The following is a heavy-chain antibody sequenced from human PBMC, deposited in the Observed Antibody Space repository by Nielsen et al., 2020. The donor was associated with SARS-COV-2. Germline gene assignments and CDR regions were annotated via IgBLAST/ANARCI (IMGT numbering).Heavy chain of an antibody. CDR1: GGSISSGGYS. D-gene: IGHD3-22*01. Sequence: SETLSLTCAVSGGSISSGGYSWSWIRQPPGKGLEWIGYIYHSGSTYYNPSLKSRVTISVDRSKNQFSLKLSSVTAADTAVYYCARVTGSLEYYYDSSGYERYFDLWGRGTLVTVSS. CDR2: IYHSGST. V-gene: IGHV4-30-2*01. J-gene: IGHJ2*01. CDR3: ARVTGSLEYYYDSSGYERYFDL.